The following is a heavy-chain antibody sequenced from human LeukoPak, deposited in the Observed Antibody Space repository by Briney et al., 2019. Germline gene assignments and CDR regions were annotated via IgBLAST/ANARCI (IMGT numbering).Heavy chain of an antibody. CDR1: GGSISSYY. D-gene: IGHD6-6*01. V-gene: IGHV4-59*01. J-gene: IGHJ4*02. CDR2: IYYSGST. Sequence: SETLSLTCTVSGGSISSYYWSWIRQPPGKGLEWIGYIYYSGSTNYNPSLKSRVTISVDTSKNQFSLKLSSVTAADTAVYYCARFGHLGIAARNLQAFDYWGQGTLVTVSS. CDR3: ARFGHLGIAARNLQAFDY.